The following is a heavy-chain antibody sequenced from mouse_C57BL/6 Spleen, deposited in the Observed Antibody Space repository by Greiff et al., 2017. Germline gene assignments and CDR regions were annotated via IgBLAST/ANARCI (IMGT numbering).Heavy chain of an antibody. V-gene: IGHV3-6*01. J-gene: IGHJ1*03. CDR2: ISYDGSN. CDR3: ARRGDYWYFDV. CDR1: GYSITSGYY. Sequence: EVQRVESGPGLVKPSQSLSLTCSVTGYSITSGYYWNWIRQFPGNKLEWMGYISYDGSNNYNPSLKNRISITRDTSKNQFFLKLNSVTTEDTATYYCARRGDYWYFDVWGTGTTVTVSS.